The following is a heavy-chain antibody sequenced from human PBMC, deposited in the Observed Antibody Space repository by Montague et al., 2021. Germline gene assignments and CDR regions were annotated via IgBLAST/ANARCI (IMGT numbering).Heavy chain of an antibody. Sequence: ETLSLTCTVTGGSISEFYWSWIRQSPEKGLEWIGYIYDSGTTDYNPSLKSRVTISADTSMNQFSLNLRSVTAADTAVYFCARRLGIRAPFDYWGQGTLVTVSS. D-gene: IGHD7-27*01. CDR3: ARRLGIRAPFDY. CDR1: GGSISEFY. J-gene: IGHJ4*02. V-gene: IGHV4-59*08. CDR2: IYDSGTT.